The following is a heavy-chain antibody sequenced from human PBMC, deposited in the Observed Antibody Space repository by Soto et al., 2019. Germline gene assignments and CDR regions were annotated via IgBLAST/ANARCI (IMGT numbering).Heavy chain of an antibody. D-gene: IGHD2-15*01. CDR1: DGSVSSGSYY. CDR3: ATQILYCSGGSCQNWFDP. V-gene: IGHV4-61*01. CDR2: IYYSGST. Sequence: PSETLSLTCTVSDGSVSSGSYYWSWIRQPPGKGLEWIGCIYYSGSTNYNPSLKSRVTISVDTSKNQFSLKLSSVTAADTAVYYCATQILYCSGGSCQNWFDPWGQGTLVTVSS. J-gene: IGHJ5*02.